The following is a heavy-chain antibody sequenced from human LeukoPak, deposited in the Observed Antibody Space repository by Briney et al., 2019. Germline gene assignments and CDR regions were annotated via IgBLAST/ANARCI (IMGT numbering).Heavy chain of an antibody. CDR3: ARDSVVVPAAILDY. V-gene: IGHV3-30*03. Sequence: GGSLRLSCAASGLTFNNYGMHWVRQAPGKGLEWVAVISYDGSTKYYADSVKGRFTISRDNSKNTLYLQMNSLRAEDTAVYYCARDSVVVPAAILDYWGQGTLVTVSS. J-gene: IGHJ4*02. D-gene: IGHD2-2*02. CDR1: GLTFNNYG. CDR2: ISYDGSTK.